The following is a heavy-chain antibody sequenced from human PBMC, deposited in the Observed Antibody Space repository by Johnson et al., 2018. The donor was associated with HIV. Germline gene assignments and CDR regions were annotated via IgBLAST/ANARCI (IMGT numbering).Heavy chain of an antibody. J-gene: IGHJ3*02. CDR1: GFIFSTFG. CDR2: IVRNSRT. D-gene: IGHD3-10*01. CDR3: ASAFLAWGVDAFDI. Sequence: VQLVESGGGLVQPGGSLRLSCAASGFIFSTFGMHWVRHAPGKGLEWVSYIVRNSRTDYADSVTGRLTVSRDFSKNTLYLQMNSLRVEDTVVYYCASAFLAWGVDAFDIWGQGTKVTVSS. V-gene: IGHV3-NL1*01.